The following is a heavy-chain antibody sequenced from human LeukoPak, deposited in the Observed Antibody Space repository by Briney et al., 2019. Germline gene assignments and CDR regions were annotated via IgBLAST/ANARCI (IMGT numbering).Heavy chain of an antibody. J-gene: IGHJ6*02. CDR2: IKNDGSEK. V-gene: IGHV3-7*01. CDR1: GFTFSSYW. Sequence: GGSLRLSCAASGFTFSSYWMMWVRQAPGKGLEWVATIKNDGSEKYHVDSVKGRFSISRDNAKNSLYLQLNSLRVEDTAVYYCGRYKMDVWGQGTTVTVSS. CDR3: GRYKMDV. D-gene: IGHD1-1*01.